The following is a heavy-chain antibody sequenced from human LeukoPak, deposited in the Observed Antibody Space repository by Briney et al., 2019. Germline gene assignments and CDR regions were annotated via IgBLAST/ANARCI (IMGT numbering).Heavy chain of an antibody. Sequence: SETLSLTCTVSGGSISSSSYYWGWIRQPPGKGLEWIGSIYYSGSTYYNPSLKSRVTISVDTSKNQFSLKLSSVTAADTAVYYCARVLLLVATIAWFDPWGQGTLVTVSS. CDR2: IYYSGST. CDR3: ARVLLLVATIAWFDP. V-gene: IGHV4-39*07. D-gene: IGHD5-12*01. CDR1: GGSISSSSYY. J-gene: IGHJ5*02.